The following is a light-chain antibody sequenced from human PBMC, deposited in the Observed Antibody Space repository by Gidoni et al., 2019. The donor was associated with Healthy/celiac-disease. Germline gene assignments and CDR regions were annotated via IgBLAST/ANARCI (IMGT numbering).Light chain of an antibody. V-gene: IGLV1-44*01. CDR2: SNN. Sequence: SVLTQPPPASGTPGQRVTISCSGSRSNIGSNTVNWYQQLPGTAPKLLIYSNNQRPSGVPDRFSGSKSGTSASLAISGLQSEDEADYYCAAWDDSLNGRVFGGGTKLTVL. CDR1: RSNIGSNT. J-gene: IGLJ3*02. CDR3: AAWDDSLNGRV.